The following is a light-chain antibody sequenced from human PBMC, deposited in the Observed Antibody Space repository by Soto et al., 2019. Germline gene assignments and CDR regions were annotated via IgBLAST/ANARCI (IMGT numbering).Light chain of an antibody. CDR3: VQGLQTPPI. CDR1: QSLLHSNGYNY. V-gene: IGKV2-28*01. Sequence: EIVMTQSPLSLPVTPGEPASISCRSSQSLLHSNGYNYLDWYLQKPGQSPQVLIYLGSNRASGGTDRFSGSGSGTDSTLKISRVEAEDVGIYYCVQGLQTPPIFGPGTKVDIK. J-gene: IGKJ3*01. CDR2: LGS.